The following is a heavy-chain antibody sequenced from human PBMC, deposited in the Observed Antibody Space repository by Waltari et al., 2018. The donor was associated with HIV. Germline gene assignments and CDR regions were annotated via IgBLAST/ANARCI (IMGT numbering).Heavy chain of an antibody. V-gene: IGHV4-59*01. Sequence: QEQLQESGPLLVKPSETLSLTCTFYSASFTSNSWNWIRQSPGKGLEWIGHIFDNGNTNYDPSLKGRITLAMDMSENQFSLNLKAVTAADTAVSVCARANIVSTGSYRALYFDLWGRGTLVTVSS. D-gene: IGHD1-26*01. CDR1: SASFTSNS. CDR2: IFDNGNT. CDR3: ARANIVSTGSYRALYFDL. J-gene: IGHJ2*01.